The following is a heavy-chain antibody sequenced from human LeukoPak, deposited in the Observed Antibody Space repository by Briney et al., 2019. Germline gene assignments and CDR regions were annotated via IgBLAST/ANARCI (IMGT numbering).Heavy chain of an antibody. J-gene: IGHJ4*02. CDR3: ARHRGSGYPYFDY. CDR2: IYYTGST. D-gene: IGHD3-22*01. Sequence: KPSGTLSHTCTVSGGSINNYYWSWIRQPPGKGLEWIGYIYYTGSTNYNPSLKSRVTISVDTSKSHFSLKMSTLTAADTAVYYCARHRGSGYPYFDYWGQGTLVTVSS. V-gene: IGHV4-59*01. CDR1: GGSINNYY.